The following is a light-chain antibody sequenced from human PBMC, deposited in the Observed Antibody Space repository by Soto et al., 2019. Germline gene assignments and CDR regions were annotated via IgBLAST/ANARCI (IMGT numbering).Light chain of an antibody. CDR3: QHYNNRPLT. CDR2: GAS. V-gene: IGKV3-15*01. CDR1: QSVSSN. J-gene: IGKJ4*01. Sequence: EILMTQSPGTLSVSPGERATLSCRASQSVSSNLAWYQQKPGQAPRLLIFGASTRATGIQARFSGSGSGTEFTLTISSLQSEDFAIYYCQHYNNRPLTFGGGTKVEIK.